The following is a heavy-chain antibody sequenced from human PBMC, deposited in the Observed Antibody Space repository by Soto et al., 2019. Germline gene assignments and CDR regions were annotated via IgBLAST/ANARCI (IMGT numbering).Heavy chain of an antibody. CDR2: ISWNSGSI. J-gene: IGHJ3*02. CDR1: GFTFDDYA. D-gene: IGHD6-19*01. CDR3: AKAMGSGWYHDAFDI. V-gene: IGHV3-9*01. Sequence: EVQLVESGGGLVQPGRSLRLSCAASGFTFDDYAMHWVRQAPGKGLEWVSGISWNSGSIGYADSVKGRFTISRDNAKNSLYLQMNSLRAEDTALYYCAKAMGSGWYHDAFDIWGQGTMVTVSS.